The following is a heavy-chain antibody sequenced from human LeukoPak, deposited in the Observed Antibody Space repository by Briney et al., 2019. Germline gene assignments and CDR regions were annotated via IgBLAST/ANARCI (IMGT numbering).Heavy chain of an antibody. Sequence: GGTLRLSCAASGFTFSSYVMTWVRQAPGKGLEWVSAISGNGDSTYYADSVKGRFTISRDNSKNTLYLQMNSLRAEDTAVYYCARDLPQIVGATGWGAFDIWGQGTMVTVSS. CDR3: ARDLPQIVGATGWGAFDI. J-gene: IGHJ3*02. CDR1: GFTFSSYV. CDR2: ISGNGDST. D-gene: IGHD1-26*01. V-gene: IGHV3-23*01.